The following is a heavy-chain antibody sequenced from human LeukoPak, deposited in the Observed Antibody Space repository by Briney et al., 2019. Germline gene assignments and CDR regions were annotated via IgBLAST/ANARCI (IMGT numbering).Heavy chain of an antibody. J-gene: IGHJ4*02. D-gene: IGHD1-26*01. Sequence: SVKVSCKASGGTFSSYAISWVRQAPGQGLEWMGGIIPIFGTANYAQKFQGRVTITADESTNTAYMELSSLTSDDTAVYYCARRLGGSSEGYEFWGQGPLVTVSS. CDR3: ARRLGGSSEGYEF. V-gene: IGHV1-69*01. CDR1: GGTFSSYA. CDR2: IIPIFGTA.